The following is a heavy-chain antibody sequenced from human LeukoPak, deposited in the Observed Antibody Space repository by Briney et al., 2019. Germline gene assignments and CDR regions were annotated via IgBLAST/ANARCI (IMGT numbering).Heavy chain of an antibody. Sequence: SETLSLTCAVYGGSFSGYYWSWIRQPPGKGLEWIGEINHSGSTNYNPSLKSRVTISVDTSKNQFSLKLSPVTAADTAVYYCARSRRDYDILTGYYRRSFNWFDPWGRGTLVTVSS. CDR2: INHSGST. CDR1: GGSFSGYY. J-gene: IGHJ5*02. CDR3: ARSRRDYDILTGYYRRSFNWFDP. D-gene: IGHD3-9*01. V-gene: IGHV4-34*01.